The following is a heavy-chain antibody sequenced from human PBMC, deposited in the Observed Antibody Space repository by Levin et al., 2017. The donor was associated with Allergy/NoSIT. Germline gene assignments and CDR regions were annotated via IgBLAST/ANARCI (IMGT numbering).Heavy chain of an antibody. V-gene: IGHV4-34*01. Sequence: SETLSLTCAVYGGSFSGYYWSWIRQPPGKGLEWIGEINHSGSTNYNPSLKSRVTISVDTSKNQFSLKLSSVTAADTAVYYCARVGGGPDYWGQGTLVTVSS. CDR2: INHSGST. CDR3: ARVGGGPDY. J-gene: IGHJ4*02. CDR1: GGSFSGYY. D-gene: IGHD3-16*01.